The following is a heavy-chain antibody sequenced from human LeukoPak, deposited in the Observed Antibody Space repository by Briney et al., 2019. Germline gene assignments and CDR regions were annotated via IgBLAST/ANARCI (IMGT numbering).Heavy chain of an antibody. V-gene: IGHV3-23*01. CDR3: AKAGSYGPYRYYFDY. CDR1: GFTFSSYA. Sequence: GGSLRLSCAASGFTFSSYALSWVRQAPGKGLEWVSAISSSGGSTYYADSVKGRFTISRDNSKNTLYLQMSSLRADDTAVYYCAKAGSYGPYRYYFDYWGQGTLVTVSS. J-gene: IGHJ4*02. CDR2: ISSSGGST. D-gene: IGHD5-18*01.